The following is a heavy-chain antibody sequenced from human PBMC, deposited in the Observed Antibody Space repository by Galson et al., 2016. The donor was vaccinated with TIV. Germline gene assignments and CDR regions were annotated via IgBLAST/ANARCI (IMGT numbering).Heavy chain of an antibody. V-gene: IGHV3-33*01. CDR2: VWYNGNNK. Sequence: KGLEWVAVVWYNGNNKYYADSVKGRFTVSRDNSKNTLHLQMNSLRAEDTAVYYCARIYNAGYTIDYWGQGTLVTVSS. D-gene: IGHD5-18*01. J-gene: IGHJ4*02. CDR3: ARIYNAGYTIDY.